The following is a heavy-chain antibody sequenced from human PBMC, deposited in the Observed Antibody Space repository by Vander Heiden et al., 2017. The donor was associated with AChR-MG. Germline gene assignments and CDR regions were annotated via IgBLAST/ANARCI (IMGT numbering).Heavy chain of an antibody. D-gene: IGHD4-17*01. J-gene: IGHJ4*02. Sequence: QVQLVQSGAEVKKPGSSVKVSCTASGGTFSNYAINWVRQAPGQGLEWMGGINPIFGTANYAQKFQDRVTITADKSTSTAYMELSSLRSEDTAVYYCARGTTVTTSWGYWCQGTLVTVSS. CDR3: ARGTTVTTSWGY. CDR1: GGTFSNYA. CDR2: INPIFGTA. V-gene: IGHV1-69*06.